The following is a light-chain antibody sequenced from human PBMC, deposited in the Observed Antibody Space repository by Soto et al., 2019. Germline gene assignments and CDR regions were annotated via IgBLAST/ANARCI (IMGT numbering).Light chain of an antibody. Sequence: VFTESPGTLSLSPGERATLSCRASQSVSSNLAWYQQKPGQAPRLLIYGASTRATGIPARFSGSGSGTEFTFTISRLQPEDIATYYCQQYENLPTFGQGTRLEIK. CDR3: QQYENLPT. CDR1: QSVSSN. CDR2: GAS. J-gene: IGKJ5*01. V-gene: IGKV3-15*01.